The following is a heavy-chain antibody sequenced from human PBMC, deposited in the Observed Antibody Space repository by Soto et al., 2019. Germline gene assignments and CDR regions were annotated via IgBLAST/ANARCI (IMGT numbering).Heavy chain of an antibody. CDR1: GFTFSDYY. Sequence: QVQLVESGGGLVKPGGSLRLSCAASGFTFSDYYMSWIRQAPGKGLEWVSYISSSGSTIYYADSVKVRFTISRDNGKNALYLHMNSLRAEDTAVYYCGGVIGRVGQPPYYFDHWGQGSLVTVAS. D-gene: IGHD3-10*01. CDR2: ISSSGSTI. J-gene: IGHJ4*02. CDR3: GGVIGRVGQPPYYFDH. V-gene: IGHV3-11*01.